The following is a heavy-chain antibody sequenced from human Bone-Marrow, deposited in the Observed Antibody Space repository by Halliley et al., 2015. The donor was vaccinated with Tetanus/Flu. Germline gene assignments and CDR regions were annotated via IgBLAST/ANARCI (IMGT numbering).Heavy chain of an antibody. CDR1: GASTSTSTYY. CDR2: IYYGGNT. V-gene: IGHV4-39*01. Sequence: LRLSCTVSGASTSTSTYYWGWIRQPPGKGLEWIGSIYYGGNTYYDPSLKSRVTISVDTSKNQFSLNLNSVTAADTAVFYCGGGKNLLGSYYFDYWGQGTLVTVSS. CDR3: GGGKNLLGSYYFDY. D-gene: IGHD3-16*01. J-gene: IGHJ4*02.